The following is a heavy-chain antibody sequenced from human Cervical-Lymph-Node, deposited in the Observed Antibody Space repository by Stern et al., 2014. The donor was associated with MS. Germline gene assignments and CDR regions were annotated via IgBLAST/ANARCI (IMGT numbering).Heavy chain of an antibody. CDR1: GFTFSSYW. Sequence: EVQLLESGGGLVQPGGSLRLSCAASGFTFSSYWMSWVRQAPGKGLEWVANIKQDGSEKYYVDSVKGRFTISRDNAKNSLYLQMNSLRAEDTAVYYCAREGDDYEGRYFDYWGQGTLVTVSS. CDR2: IKQDGSEK. D-gene: IGHD5-24*01. CDR3: AREGDDYEGRYFDY. J-gene: IGHJ4*02. V-gene: IGHV3-7*03.